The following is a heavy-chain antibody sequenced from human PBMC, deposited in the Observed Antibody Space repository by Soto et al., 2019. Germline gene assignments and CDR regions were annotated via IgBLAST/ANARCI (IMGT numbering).Heavy chain of an antibody. J-gene: IGHJ6*02. D-gene: IGHD6-13*01. CDR3: ARASRKYGMDV. V-gene: IGHV3-33*01. CDR2: IWSDGTDK. CDR1: GFTFSSYG. Sequence: QEQLVESGGGVVQPGRSLRLSCAASGFTFSSYGIHWVRQAPGKGLQWVAVIWSDGTDKFYADSVKGRFTISRDNAKNKLYLQIYNLRAEDTAVFYCARASRKYGMDVWGQGTTVTVSS.